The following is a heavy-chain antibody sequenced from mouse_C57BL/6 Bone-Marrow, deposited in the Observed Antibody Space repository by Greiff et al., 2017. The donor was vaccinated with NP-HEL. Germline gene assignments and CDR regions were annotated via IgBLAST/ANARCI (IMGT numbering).Heavy chain of an antibody. V-gene: IGHV1-15*01. J-gene: IGHJ2*01. Sequence: VQRQQSGAELVRPGASVTLSCKASGYTFTDYEMHWVKQTPVHGLEWIGAIDPETGGTAYNQKFTGKAILTADKSSSTAYMELRSLTSEDSAVYYCTRSPHYYGSSYNDYWGQGTTLTVSS. CDR2: IDPETGGT. CDR1: GYTFTDYE. D-gene: IGHD1-1*01. CDR3: TRSPHYYGSSYNDY.